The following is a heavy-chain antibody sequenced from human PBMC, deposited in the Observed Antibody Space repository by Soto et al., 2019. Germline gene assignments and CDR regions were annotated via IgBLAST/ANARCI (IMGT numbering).Heavy chain of an antibody. Sequence: PGGSLRLSCAASGFTFSSYAMSWVRQAPGKGLEWVSAISGSGGSTYYADSVKGRFTISRDNSKNTLYLQMNSLRAEDTAVYYCAKDPKLTEATGDYVWGSYRSRRPSDYWGQGTLVTVSS. J-gene: IGHJ4*02. CDR2: ISGSGGST. CDR3: AKDPKLTEATGDYVWGSYRSRRPSDY. V-gene: IGHV3-23*01. CDR1: GFTFSSYA. D-gene: IGHD3-16*02.